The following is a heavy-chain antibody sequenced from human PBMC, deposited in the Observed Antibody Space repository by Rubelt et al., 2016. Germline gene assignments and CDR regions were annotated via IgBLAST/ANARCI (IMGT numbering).Heavy chain of an antibody. CDR2: INHSGST. CDR1: GGSFSGYY. Sequence: QVQLQQWGAGLLKPSETLSLTCAVYGGSFSGYYWSWIRQPPGKGLEWIGEINHSGSTNYNPSLKGRGTISVDTSKNQFSLKLSSVTAADTAVYYCARRRRTTYPTNFDYWGQGTLVTVSS. V-gene: IGHV4-34*01. D-gene: IGHD4-17*01. J-gene: IGHJ4*02. CDR3: ARRRRTTYPTNFDY.